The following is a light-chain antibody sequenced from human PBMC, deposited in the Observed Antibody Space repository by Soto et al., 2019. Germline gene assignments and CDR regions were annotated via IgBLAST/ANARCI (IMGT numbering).Light chain of an antibody. CDR3: SSYTTISTYV. V-gene: IGLV2-14*01. Sequence: QSVLTQPASVPGSPGQSITISCTGTSSDVGGYNYVSWYQQHPGKAPKLMIYDVRNRPSGVSNRFSGSKSVNTASLTISGLQAEYEADYCCSSYTTISTYVFGTGTNFTVL. CDR1: SSDVGGYNY. J-gene: IGLJ1*01. CDR2: DVR.